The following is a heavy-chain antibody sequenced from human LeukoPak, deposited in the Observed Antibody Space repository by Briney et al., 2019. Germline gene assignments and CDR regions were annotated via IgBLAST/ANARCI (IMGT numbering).Heavy chain of an antibody. CDR3: ARDISPSLSSGSGGLDY. CDR1: GYTFITYG. V-gene: IGHV1-18*03. J-gene: IGHJ4*02. Sequence: ASVKVSCKASGYTFITYGITWVRQAPGQGLEWMGWTSGYNGDTNYAQKLQGRVTMTTDTSASTAYMELSSLRSEDMAVYYCARDISPSLSSGSGGLDYWGQGTLVTVSS. D-gene: IGHD3-22*01. CDR2: TSGYNGDT.